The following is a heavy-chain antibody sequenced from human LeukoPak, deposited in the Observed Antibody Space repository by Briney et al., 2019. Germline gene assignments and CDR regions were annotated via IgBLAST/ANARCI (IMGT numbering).Heavy chain of an antibody. Sequence: GGSLRLSCAAAGFTFSSYGMHWVRQAPGKRLEWVAVIWYDGSNKYYADSVKGRFTISRDNSKNTLYLQMNSLRAEDTAVYYCARDSDPDYYDSSGLNAFDIWGQGTMVTVSS. V-gene: IGHV3-33*01. J-gene: IGHJ3*02. D-gene: IGHD3-22*01. CDR3: ARDSDPDYYDSSGLNAFDI. CDR1: GFTFSSYG. CDR2: IWYDGSNK.